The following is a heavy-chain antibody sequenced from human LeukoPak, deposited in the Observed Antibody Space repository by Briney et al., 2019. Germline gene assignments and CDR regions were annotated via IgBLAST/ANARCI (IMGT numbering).Heavy chain of an antibody. V-gene: IGHV3-23*01. CDR1: GFTFSDYY. J-gene: IGHJ5*02. CDR3: TSLYPGIAVAGIYTTT. CDR2: LSASGGLT. D-gene: IGHD6-19*01. Sequence: GGSLRLSCAASGFTFSDYYMSWIRQAPGKGLEWVSGLSASGGLTYYADSVKGRFTISRDNSKNTLYLQMNSLRADDTAVYYCTSLYPGIAVAGIYTTTWGQGTLVTVSS.